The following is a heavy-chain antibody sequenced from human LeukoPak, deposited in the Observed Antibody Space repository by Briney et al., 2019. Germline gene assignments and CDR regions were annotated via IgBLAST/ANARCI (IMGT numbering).Heavy chain of an antibody. V-gene: IGHV3-21*01. J-gene: IGHJ4*02. CDR2: IKSDSSLI. CDR1: GLNFDGYT. CDR3: VRGRGSSGVNYFDY. D-gene: IGHD3-22*01. Sequence: PGGSLRLSCVASGLNFDGYTMNCVRQAPGKGLEWVSSIKSDSSLIYYADSVTGRFTISRDNAKDSLYLQMNSLRVEDTAVYYCVRGRGSSGVNYFDYWGQGTLVTVSS.